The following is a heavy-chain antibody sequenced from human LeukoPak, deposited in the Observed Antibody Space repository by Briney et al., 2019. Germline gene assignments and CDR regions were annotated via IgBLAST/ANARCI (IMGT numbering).Heavy chain of an antibody. CDR2: INHSGST. CDR3: ARGLAGYYYYYGMDV. V-gene: IGHV4-34*01. Sequence: PSETLSLTCTVSGDSINSGGYYWSWIRQPPGKGLEWIGEINHSGSTNYNPSLKSRVTISVDTSKNQFSLKLSSVTAADTAVYYCARGLAGYYYYYGMDVWGQGTTVTVSS. D-gene: IGHD6-19*01. CDR1: GDSINSGGYY. J-gene: IGHJ6*02.